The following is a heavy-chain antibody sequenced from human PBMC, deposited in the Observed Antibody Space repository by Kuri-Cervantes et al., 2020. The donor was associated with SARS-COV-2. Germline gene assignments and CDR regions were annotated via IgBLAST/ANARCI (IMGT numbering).Heavy chain of an antibody. CDR3: AKVETASLDY. CDR2: INWNGGST. Sequence: GGSLRLSCAASGFTFDDYGMSWVHQAPGKGLEWVSGINWNGGSTGYADSVKGRFTISRDNAKNSLYLQMNSLRPEDTAVYYCAKVETASLDYWGQGTLVTVSS. CDR1: GFTFDDYG. J-gene: IGHJ4*02. V-gene: IGHV3-20*04. D-gene: IGHD3-3*01.